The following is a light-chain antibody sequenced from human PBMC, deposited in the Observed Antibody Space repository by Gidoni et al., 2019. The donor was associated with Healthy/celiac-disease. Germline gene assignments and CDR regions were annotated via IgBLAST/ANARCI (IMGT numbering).Light chain of an antibody. CDR1: SSNIGSNY. J-gene: IGLJ3*02. Sequence: QSVLTPPPSASGPPGQRVTISCSGSSSNIGSNYVYWYQQLPGTAPKLLIYRNNQRPSGVPDRFSGSKSGTSASLAISGLRSEDEADYYCAAWDDSLSGHWVFGGGTKLTVL. CDR2: RNN. V-gene: IGLV1-47*01. CDR3: AAWDDSLSGHWV.